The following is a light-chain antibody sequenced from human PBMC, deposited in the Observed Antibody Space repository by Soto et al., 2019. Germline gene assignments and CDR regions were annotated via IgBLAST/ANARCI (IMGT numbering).Light chain of an antibody. CDR1: QSVNSW. CDR2: HAS. J-gene: IGKJ2*01. V-gene: IGKV1-5*01. CDR3: QQYNSYSPYT. Sequence: DIQMTQSPSTLSASVGDRVTITCRASQSVNSWLAWYQQKPGKAPKLLIYHASSLERGVPSRFSGSGSGTEFTLTISSLQPDDFATYYCQQYNSYSPYTFGQGTKLEIK.